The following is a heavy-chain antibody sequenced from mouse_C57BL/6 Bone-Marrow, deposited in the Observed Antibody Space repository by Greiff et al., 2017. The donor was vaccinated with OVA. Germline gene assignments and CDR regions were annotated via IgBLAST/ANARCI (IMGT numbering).Heavy chain of an antibody. J-gene: IGHJ2*01. V-gene: IGHV3-6*01. CDR1: GYSITSGYY. CDR3: ARGFGVFDY. Sequence: VQLVESGPGLVKPSQSLSLTCSVTGYSITSGYYWNWIRQFPGNKLEWMGYISYDGSNNYNPSLKNRISITRDTSKNQFFLKLNSVTTEDTATYYCARGFGVFDYWGQGTTLTVSS. D-gene: IGHD3-1*01. CDR2: ISYDGSN.